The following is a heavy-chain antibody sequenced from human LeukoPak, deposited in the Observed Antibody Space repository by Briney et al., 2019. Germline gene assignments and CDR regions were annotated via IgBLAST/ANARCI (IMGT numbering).Heavy chain of an antibody. D-gene: IGHD3-22*01. J-gene: IGHJ4*02. Sequence: SVKVSCKASGGTFSSYAISWVRQAPGQGLEWMGGIIPIFATANYAQKFQGRVTITADESTSTAYMELSSPRSEDTAVYYCARGPITTRSHFDYWGQGTLVTVSS. CDR3: ARGPITTRSHFDY. CDR2: IIPIFATA. V-gene: IGHV1-69*13. CDR1: GGTFSSYA.